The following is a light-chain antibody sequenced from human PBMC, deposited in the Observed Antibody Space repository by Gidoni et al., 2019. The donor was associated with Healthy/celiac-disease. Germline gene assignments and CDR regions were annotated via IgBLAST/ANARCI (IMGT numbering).Light chain of an antibody. CDR2: AAS. V-gene: IGKV1-39*01. Sequence: DVQMTPFPSSLSASVGDRVTITCRASQSISSYLNWYQQKPGKVPKLLIYAASSLQSGVPARFSGSGSRTDFTLTISSLPPEDFATYYCQQSYSTSWTFGQGTKVEIK. CDR1: QSISSY. CDR3: QQSYSTSWT. J-gene: IGKJ1*01.